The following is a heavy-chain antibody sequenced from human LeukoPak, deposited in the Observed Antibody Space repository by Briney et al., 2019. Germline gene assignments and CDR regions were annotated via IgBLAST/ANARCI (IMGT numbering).Heavy chain of an antibody. J-gene: IGHJ5*02. CDR2: LYHSGNS. CDR3: TRHQTNFYGSGAPFDP. D-gene: IGHD3-10*01. V-gene: IGHV4-39*01. CDR1: GGSVTTTYY. Sequence: PSETLSLTCSVSGGSVTTTYYWSWIRQPPGGGLEWIASLYHSGNSNYNPSLNSRVTMSVETSKNQFSLQLTSMTAADTAIYYCTRHQTNFYGSGAPFDPWGQGTLVTVSS.